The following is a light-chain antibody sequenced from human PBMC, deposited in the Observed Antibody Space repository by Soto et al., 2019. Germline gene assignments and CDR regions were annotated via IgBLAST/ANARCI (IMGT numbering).Light chain of an antibody. Sequence: DIPMTQSPSTLSPSVGDRVTITCRASQSISSWLAWYQQKPGKAPKLLIYDASSLESGVPSRFSGSGSGTEFTLTISSLQPDDFATYYCQQYNSYSHTFGQGTKLEIK. CDR3: QQYNSYSHT. J-gene: IGKJ2*01. V-gene: IGKV1-5*01. CDR2: DAS. CDR1: QSISSW.